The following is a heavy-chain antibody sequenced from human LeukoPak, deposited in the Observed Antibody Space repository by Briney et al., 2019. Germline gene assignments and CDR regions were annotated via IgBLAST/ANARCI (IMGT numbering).Heavy chain of an antibody. J-gene: IGHJ6*03. V-gene: IGHV3-48*03. CDR2: TSNSARTI. CDR3: ARVYPTGYFYYMDV. Sequence: GGSLRLSCAASGFTFSNFEMNWVRQAPGKGLEWVSYTSNSARTIFYADSVKGRFTISRDNAKKSLYLQMNSLRVEDTAVYYCARVYPTGYFYYMDVWGIGATVTVS. CDR1: GFTFSNFE. D-gene: IGHD1-1*01.